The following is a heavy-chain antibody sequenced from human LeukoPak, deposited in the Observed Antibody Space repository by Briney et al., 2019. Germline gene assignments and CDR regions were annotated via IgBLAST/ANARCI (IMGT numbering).Heavy chain of an antibody. CDR3: ARGGIVVVSAGFDY. CDR2: INHSGST. J-gene: IGHJ4*02. CDR1: GGSFSGYY. D-gene: IGHD2-2*01. Sequence: PSETLSLTCAVYGGSFSGYYWSWIRQPPGKGLEWIGEINHSGSTNYNPSLKSRVTISVDTSKNQFSLKLSSVTAADTAVYYCARGGIVVVSAGFDYWGQGTLVTVSS. V-gene: IGHV4-34*01.